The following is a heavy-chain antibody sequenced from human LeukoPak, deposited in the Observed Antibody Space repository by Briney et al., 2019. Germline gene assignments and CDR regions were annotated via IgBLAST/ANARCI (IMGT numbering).Heavy chain of an antibody. J-gene: IGHJ3*02. CDR3: AVDCSSPSCYGQSAFDI. D-gene: IGHD2-2*01. V-gene: IGHV3-23*01. Sequence: PGGSLRLSCAASGFSVNTNYMTWVRQAPGKGLEWVSAISTGGDRAYYADSVKGRFTTSRDNSRNTLYLQLNSLRAEDTAIYYCAVDCSSPSCYGQSAFDIWGQGTMVTVSS. CDR1: GFSVNTNY. CDR2: ISTGGDRA.